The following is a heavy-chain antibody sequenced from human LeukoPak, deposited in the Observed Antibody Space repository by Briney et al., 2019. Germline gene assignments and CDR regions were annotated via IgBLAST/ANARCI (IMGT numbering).Heavy chain of an antibody. V-gene: IGHV3-7*03. CDR1: GFTFTTYW. CDR3: ARDRGVDTAMVNWFDP. CDR2: IKQDGSEK. J-gene: IGHJ5*02. Sequence: PGGSLRLSCEASGFTFTTYWMGWVRQAPGKGLEWVASIKQDGSEKYYVDSVKGRFSISRDNAKNSLYLQMNSLRAEDTALYYCARDRGVDTAMVNWFDPWGQGTLVTVSS. D-gene: IGHD5-18*01.